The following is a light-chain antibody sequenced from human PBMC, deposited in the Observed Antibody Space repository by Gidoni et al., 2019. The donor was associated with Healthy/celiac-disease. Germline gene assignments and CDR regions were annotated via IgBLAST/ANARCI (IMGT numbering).Light chain of an antibody. J-gene: IGKJ2*01. CDR2: AAS. Sequence: DIQMTQSTSSLSASVGDRVTITCRASQSISSYLNWYQQKPGKAPKLLIYAASSLQSGVPSRFSGSGSGTDFTLTISSLQPEYFATYYCQQSYSTPPYTFAQXTKLEIK. V-gene: IGKV1-39*01. CDR1: QSISSY. CDR3: QQSYSTPPYT.